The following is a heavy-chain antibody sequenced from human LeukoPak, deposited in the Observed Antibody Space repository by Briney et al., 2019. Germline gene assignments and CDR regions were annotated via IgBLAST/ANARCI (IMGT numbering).Heavy chain of an antibody. J-gene: IGHJ4*02. CDR1: VFTFSNYA. Sequence: TGGSLRLSCAASVFTFSNYAMSWVRQAPGKGLEWVSAISGSSGSTYFADSVKGRFTISRDNSNNTLYLQMNSLRAEDTAVYYCAKDRGYCSGVNCYLFDYWGQGTLVTVSS. V-gene: IGHV3-23*01. CDR3: AKDRGYCSGVNCYLFDY. CDR2: ISGSSGST. D-gene: IGHD2-15*01.